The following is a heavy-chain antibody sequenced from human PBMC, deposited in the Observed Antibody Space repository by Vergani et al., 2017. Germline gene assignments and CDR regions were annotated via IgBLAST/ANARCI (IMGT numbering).Heavy chain of an antibody. CDR2: ISGSGGST. Sequence: EVQLLESGGGLVQPGGSLRLSCAASGFTFSSYAMSWVRQAPGKGLEWVSAISGSGGSTYYADSVKGRFTISSDNSKTTLYLQMNSLRAEDTAVYYCAKGREVRPYFQHWGQGTLVTVSS. V-gene: IGHV3-23*01. CDR1: GFTFSSYA. J-gene: IGHJ1*01. CDR3: AKGREVRPYFQH. D-gene: IGHD1-1*01.